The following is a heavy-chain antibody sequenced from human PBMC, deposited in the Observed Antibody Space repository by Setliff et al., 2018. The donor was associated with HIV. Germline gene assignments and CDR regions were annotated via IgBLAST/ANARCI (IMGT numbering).Heavy chain of an antibody. V-gene: IGHV4-39*07. CDR3: ARRANVYEIFSGSSYYFDY. CDR2: INYSGST. Sequence: SETLSLTCTVSGGSITSSNYYWGWIRQPPGKGLEWIGSINYSGSTFYHPSLMSRVTISIDTSKTQFSLKLTSVTAADTAVYYCARRANVYEIFSGSSYYFDYWGQGALVTVSS. D-gene: IGHD3-9*01. CDR1: GGSITSSNYY. J-gene: IGHJ4*02.